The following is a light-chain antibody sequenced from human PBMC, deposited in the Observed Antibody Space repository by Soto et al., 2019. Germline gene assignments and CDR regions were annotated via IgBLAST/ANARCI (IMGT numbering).Light chain of an antibody. CDR3: QLYKSAT. CDR1: QSISDW. CDR2: DAS. J-gene: IGKJ2*01. Sequence: DIRMTQSPSTLSASVGDRVTITCRASQSISDWLAWYQQIPGKAPKLLIYDASTLQSGVPSRFSGSGSGTEFTLTISSLQPDDSATDFCQLYKSATFGQGTKLEIE. V-gene: IGKV1-5*01.